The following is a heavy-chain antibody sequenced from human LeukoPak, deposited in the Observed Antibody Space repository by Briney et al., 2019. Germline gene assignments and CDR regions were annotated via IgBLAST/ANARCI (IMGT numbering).Heavy chain of an antibody. Sequence: SETLSLTCTVSGGSISSGGYYWSWIRQHPGKGLEWIGYIYYSGSTYYNPSLKSRVTISVDTSKNQFSLKLSSVTAADTAVYYCARDGPDDYGDYYGMDVWGQGTTVTVSS. CDR2: IYYSGST. CDR3: ARDGPDDYGDYYGMDV. CDR1: GGSISSGGYY. D-gene: IGHD4-17*01. J-gene: IGHJ6*02. V-gene: IGHV4-31*03.